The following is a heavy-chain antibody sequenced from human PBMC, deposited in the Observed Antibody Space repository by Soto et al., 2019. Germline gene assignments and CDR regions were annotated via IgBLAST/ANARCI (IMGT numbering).Heavy chain of an antibody. D-gene: IGHD3-10*01. Sequence: QVQLVQSGAEVKKPGSSVKVSCKASGGTFSSYAISWVRQAPGQGLEWMGGIIPIFGTANYAQKFQGRVTITADESTSTAYMELSSLRSEDTAVYYCARFHYYGSGTAARPRIHYYGMDVWGQGTTVTVSS. CDR1: GGTFSSYA. CDR3: ARFHYYGSGTAARPRIHYYGMDV. CDR2: IIPIFGTA. V-gene: IGHV1-69*01. J-gene: IGHJ6*02.